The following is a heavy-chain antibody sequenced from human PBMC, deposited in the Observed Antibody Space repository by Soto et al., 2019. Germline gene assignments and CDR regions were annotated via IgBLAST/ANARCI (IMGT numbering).Heavy chain of an antibody. CDR1: GYSFTSYW. D-gene: IGHD5-12*01. CDR2: IYPGDSDT. V-gene: IGHV5-51*01. CDR3: ARLRQAQWLQPAYYYYYGMDV. J-gene: IGHJ6*02. Sequence: GESLKISCKGSGYSFTSYWIGWVRQMPGKGLEWMGIIYPGDSDTRYSPSFQGQVTISDDKSISTAYLQWSSLKASDTAMYYCARLRQAQWLQPAYYYYYGMDVWGQGTTVTVSS.